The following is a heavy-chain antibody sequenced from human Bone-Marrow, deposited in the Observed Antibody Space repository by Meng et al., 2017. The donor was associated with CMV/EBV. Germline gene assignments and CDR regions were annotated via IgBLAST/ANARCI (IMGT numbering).Heavy chain of an antibody. CDR1: GFTFSSYS. CDR3: AKDKALGIVVVPAAPDY. CDR2: ISSSSSTI. Sequence: GESLKISCAASGFTFSSYSMNWVRQAPGKGLEWVSYISSSSSTIYYADSVKGRFTISRDNAKNSLYLQMNSLRAEDTAVYYCAKDKALGIVVVPAAPDYWGQGTLVTVSS. V-gene: IGHV3-48*04. J-gene: IGHJ4*02. D-gene: IGHD2-2*01.